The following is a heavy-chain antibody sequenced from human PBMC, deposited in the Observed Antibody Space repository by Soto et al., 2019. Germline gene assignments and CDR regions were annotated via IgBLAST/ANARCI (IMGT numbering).Heavy chain of an antibody. D-gene: IGHD6-6*01. J-gene: IGHJ4*02. CDR2: IWYDGSNK. Sequence: QVQLVESGGGVVQPGRSLRLSCAASGFTFSSYGMHWVRQAPGKGLEWVAVIWYDGSNKYYADSVKGRFTISRDNSKNTLYLQMNSLRAEDTAVDYCARASPYSSSSFDYWGQGTLVTVSS. CDR3: ARASPYSSSSFDY. CDR1: GFTFSSYG. V-gene: IGHV3-33*01.